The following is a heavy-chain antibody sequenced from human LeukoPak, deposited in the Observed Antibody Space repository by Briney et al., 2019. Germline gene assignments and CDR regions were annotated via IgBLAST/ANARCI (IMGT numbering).Heavy chain of an antibody. CDR1: GGSFSGYY. CDR2: INHSGST. V-gene: IGHV4-34*01. J-gene: IGHJ6*03. Sequence: SETLSLTCAVYGGSFSGYYWSWIRQPPGKGLEWIGEINHSGSTNYNPSLKSRVTISVDTSKNQFSLKLSSVTAADTAVYYCARGGGYGYYYYDMHVWGKRTTLTVSS. D-gene: IGHD1-26*01. CDR3: ARGGGYGYYYYDMHV.